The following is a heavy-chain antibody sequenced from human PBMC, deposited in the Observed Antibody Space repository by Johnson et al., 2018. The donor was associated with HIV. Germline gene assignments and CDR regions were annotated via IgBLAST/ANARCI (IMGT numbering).Heavy chain of an antibody. J-gene: IGHJ3*02. D-gene: IGHD3-3*01. CDR2: ISWDGGST. CDR1: GFTFDDYA. Sequence: VQLVESGGVVVQPGGSLRLSCAASGFTFDDYAMHWVRQAPGKGLEWVSLISWDGGSTYYADPVKGRFTISRDNSKNSLYLQMNSLRAEDTAVYYCAREEVTIFGVAYDAFDIWGQGTMVTVSS. V-gene: IGHV3-43D*03. CDR3: AREEVTIFGVAYDAFDI.